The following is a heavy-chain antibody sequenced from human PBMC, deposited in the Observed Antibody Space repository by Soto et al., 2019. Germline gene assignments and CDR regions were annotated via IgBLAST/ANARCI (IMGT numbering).Heavy chain of an antibody. Sequence: QVQLQESGPGLVKPSGTLSLTCAVSSGSISSSNWWSWVRQPPGKGLEWIGEIYHSGSTNYNPSLKSRVNISVDKSTNQFSLKLSSVTAADTAVYYCARVIRHPIVLMVYAIRRSGWFDPWGQGTLVTVSS. V-gene: IGHV4-4*02. CDR1: SGSISSSNW. J-gene: IGHJ5*02. CDR2: IYHSGST. D-gene: IGHD2-8*01. CDR3: ARVIRHPIVLMVYAIRRSGWFDP.